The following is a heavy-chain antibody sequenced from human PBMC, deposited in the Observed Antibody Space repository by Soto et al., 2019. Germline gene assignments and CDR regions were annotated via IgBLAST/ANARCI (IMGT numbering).Heavy chain of an antibody. V-gene: IGHV3-23*01. D-gene: IGHD3-3*01. J-gene: IGHJ3*02. Sequence: EVQLLESGGGLVQPGGSLRLSCATSGFSFSNYGMNWVRRAAGKGLVWVSGITKTGRSPLIADSVRGRFTISRDNLKNIMYLQLNSLRVDDTALYYCKKDADAYDFAFDKWGQGTMVTVTS. CDR1: GFSFSNYG. CDR2: ITKTGRSP. CDR3: KKDADAYDFAFDK.